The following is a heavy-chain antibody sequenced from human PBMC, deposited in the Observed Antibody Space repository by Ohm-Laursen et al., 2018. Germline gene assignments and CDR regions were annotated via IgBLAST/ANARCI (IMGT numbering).Heavy chain of an antibody. CDR2: IIPILGIA. V-gene: IGHV1-69*04. J-gene: IGHJ4*02. CDR3: ARIVVATTPEGGDCYYFDY. Sequence: SSVKVSCKASGYTFTSYDISWVRQAPGQGLEWMGRIIPILGIANYAQKFQGRVTITADKSTSTAYMELSSLRSEDTAVYYCARIVVATTPEGGDCYYFDYWGQGTLVTVSS. D-gene: IGHD2-21*02. CDR1: GYTFTSYD.